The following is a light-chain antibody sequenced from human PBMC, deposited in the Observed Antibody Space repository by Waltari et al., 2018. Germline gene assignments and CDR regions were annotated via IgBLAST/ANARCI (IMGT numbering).Light chain of an antibody. J-gene: IGKJ1*01. CDR1: QSLLHNNGYNY. CDR3: MQVLRTLRT. Sequence: DIVVTQSPLSLPVTPGEPASISCRSNQSLLHNNGYNYLDWILQKPGQPPQLLIYQGSNRASGVPDRFRGSGSGTDFTLQITRVEAEDVGVYYCMQVLRTLRTFGQGTKVEIK. CDR2: QGS. V-gene: IGKV2-28*01.